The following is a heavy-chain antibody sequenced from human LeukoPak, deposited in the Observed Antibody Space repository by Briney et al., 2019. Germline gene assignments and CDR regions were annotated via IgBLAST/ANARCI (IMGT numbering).Heavy chain of an antibody. CDR2: ISSSSSAF. V-gene: IGHV3-48*02. CDR3: ARVLVGWTENTCDY. Sequence: GGSLRLSCAASGFTVSSNYMIWVRQAPGKGLEWVSYISSSSSAFDYADSVRGRFTISRDNAKNSLYLQMNILRDDDTAVYYCARVLVGWTENTCDYWGQGTLVTVSS. J-gene: IGHJ4*02. D-gene: IGHD6-19*01. CDR1: GFTVSSNY.